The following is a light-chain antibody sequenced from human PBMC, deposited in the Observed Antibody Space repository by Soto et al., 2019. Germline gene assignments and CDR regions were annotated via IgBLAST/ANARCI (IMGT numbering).Light chain of an antibody. CDR3: CSYAGSSIFYV. CDR2: DVT. CDR1: VSDVRNYNY. V-gene: IGLV2-11*01. J-gene: IGLJ1*01. Sequence: HSALTQPRSVSGSPGQSVTISCTGSVSDVRNYNYVSWYQQHPGKAPKLILYDVTQRPSGVPDRFSGSKSGITASLTISGLQAEDEADYYCCSYAGSSIFYVFGTGTKVTVL.